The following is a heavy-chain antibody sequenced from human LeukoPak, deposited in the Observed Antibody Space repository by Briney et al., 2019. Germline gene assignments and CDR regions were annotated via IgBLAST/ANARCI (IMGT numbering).Heavy chain of an antibody. CDR1: GFTFSSYA. Sequence: PGGSLRLSCAASGFTFSSYAMHWVRQAPGKGLEWVAVISYDGSNKYYADSVKGRFTISRDNSKNTLYLQMNSLRAEDTAVYYCAKAQGTVVVVALYGMDVWGQGTTVTVSS. D-gene: IGHD3-22*01. CDR2: ISYDGSNK. J-gene: IGHJ6*02. V-gene: IGHV3-30-3*01. CDR3: AKAQGTVVVVALYGMDV.